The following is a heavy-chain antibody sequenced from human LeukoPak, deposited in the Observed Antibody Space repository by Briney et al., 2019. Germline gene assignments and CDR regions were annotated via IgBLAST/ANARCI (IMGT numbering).Heavy chain of an antibody. CDR2: ISAYNGNT. D-gene: IGHD3-3*01. CDR3: ARDAYVLRFLEWLPDENWFDP. J-gene: IGHJ5*02. Sequence: ASVKVSCKASGYIFTSYGISWVRQAPGQGLEWMGWISAYNGNTNYAQKLQGRVTMTTDTSTSTAYMELRSLRSDDTAVYYCARDAYVLRFLEWLPDENWFDPWGQGTLVTVSS. CDR1: GYIFTSYG. V-gene: IGHV1-18*01.